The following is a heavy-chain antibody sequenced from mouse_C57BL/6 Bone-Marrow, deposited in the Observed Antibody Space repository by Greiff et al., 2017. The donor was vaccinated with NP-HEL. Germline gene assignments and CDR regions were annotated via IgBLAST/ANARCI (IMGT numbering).Heavy chain of an antibody. CDR2: INYDGSST. J-gene: IGHJ4*01. CDR1: GFTFSDYY. Sequence: EVQLVESEGGLVQPGSSMKLSCTASGFTFSDYYMAWVPQVPEKGLEWVANINYDGSSTYYLDSLKSRFIISRDNAKNILYLQMSSLKSEDTATYYCARGEGDYWGQGTSVTVSS. V-gene: IGHV5-16*01. CDR3: ARGEGDY.